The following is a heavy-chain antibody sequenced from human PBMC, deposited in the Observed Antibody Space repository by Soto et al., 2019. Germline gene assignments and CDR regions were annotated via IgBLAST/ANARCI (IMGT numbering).Heavy chain of an antibody. CDR3: ATITRLPAANWLPNWFEL. J-gene: IGHJ5*02. Sequence: QVQLVQPGGEVKEPGASVKISCKASGYIFSNYGISWVRQAPGQGLEWMAWISAYNGKTYYAQKVQDRVTVTTDTSTSTGYMEVRSLRSDDTAVYYCATITRLPAANWLPNWFELWGQGTLVTVSS. CDR2: ISAYNGKT. CDR1: GYIFSNYG. D-gene: IGHD2-2*01. V-gene: IGHV1-18*01.